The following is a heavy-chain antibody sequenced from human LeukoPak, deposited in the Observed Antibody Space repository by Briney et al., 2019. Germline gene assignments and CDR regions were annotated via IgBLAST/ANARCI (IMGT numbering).Heavy chain of an antibody. CDR2: IYSGGST. D-gene: IGHD1-26*01. J-gene: IGHJ4*02. CDR3: ARDQVGATGFDY. Sequence: GGSLRLSCAASGLTVSSNYMSWVRQAPGKGLEWVSVIYSGGSTYYADSVKGRFTISRDNSKNTLYLQMNSLRAEDTAVYYCARDQVGATGFDYWGQGTLVTVSS. V-gene: IGHV3-53*01. CDR1: GLTVSSNY.